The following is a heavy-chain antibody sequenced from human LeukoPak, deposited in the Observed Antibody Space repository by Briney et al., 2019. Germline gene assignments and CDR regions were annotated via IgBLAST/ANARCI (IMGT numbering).Heavy chain of an antibody. D-gene: IGHD2-2*01. CDR1: GYTFTGYY. CDR3: ARGIVVVPAATKLYYCYGMDV. CDR2: INPNSGGT. J-gene: IGHJ6*02. Sequence: ASVKVSCNASGYTFTGYYMHWVRQAPGQGLEWMGRINPNSGGTNYAQKYQGRVTMTRDTSISTAYMELSRLRSEDTAVYYCARGIVVVPAATKLYYCYGMDVWGQGTTVTVSS. V-gene: IGHV1-2*06.